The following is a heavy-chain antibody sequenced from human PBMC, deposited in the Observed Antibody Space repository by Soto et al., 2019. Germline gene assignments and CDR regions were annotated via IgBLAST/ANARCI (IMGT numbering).Heavy chain of an antibody. CDR2: ISGSGGTA. D-gene: IGHD1-26*01. J-gene: IGHJ4*02. CDR3: VKKYRGTYPFDY. V-gene: IGHV3-23*01. CDR1: GFTFTNYA. Sequence: GGSLRLSCAASGFTFTNYAMNWVRQAPGKGLEWVSVISGSGGTAYYADSVKGRFTISIDNSNNMLYLQMNSLRAEDTAKYYCVKKYRGTYPFDYWGRGTLVTVPQ.